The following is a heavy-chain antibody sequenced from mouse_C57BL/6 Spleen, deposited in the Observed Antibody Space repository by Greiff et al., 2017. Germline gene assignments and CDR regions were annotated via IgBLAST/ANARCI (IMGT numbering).Heavy chain of an antibody. Sequence: EVKLQESGPGLVKPSQSLSLTCSVTGYSITSGYYWNWIRQFPGNKLEWMGYISYDGSNNYNPSFKNRISITRDTSKNQFFLKLNSLTTEDTATYYCASYDYGGYYAMDYWGQGTSVTVSS. CDR1: GYSITSGYY. V-gene: IGHV3-6*01. CDR3: ASYDYGGYYAMDY. D-gene: IGHD2-4*01. CDR2: ISYDGSN. J-gene: IGHJ4*01.